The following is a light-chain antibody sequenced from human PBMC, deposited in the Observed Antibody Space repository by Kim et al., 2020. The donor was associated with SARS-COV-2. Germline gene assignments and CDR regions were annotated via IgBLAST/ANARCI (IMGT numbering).Light chain of an antibody. CDR1: TGAVTSGHY. CDR2: HTS. V-gene: IGLV7-46*01. Sequence: GGTVTLTWGSSTGAVTSGHYPYWFQQNPGQAPRTLIYHTSNKQSWTPARFSGSLVGGKAALTLSGAQPEDEAEYYCLLSYSGARVFGGGTQLTVL. J-gene: IGLJ3*02. CDR3: LLSYSGARV.